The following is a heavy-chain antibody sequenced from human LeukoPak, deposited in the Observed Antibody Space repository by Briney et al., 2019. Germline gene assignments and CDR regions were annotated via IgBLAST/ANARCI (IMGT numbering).Heavy chain of an antibody. Sequence: GGSLRLSCAASGFIFSSHAMNWVRQAPGKGLEWVSVISGSGGMTYYADSVKGRFTVSRDNSKNTLFLQMNSLRADDTAVYYCAKVGVPAVMELGTRGVATTIELDYWGQGTLVTVSS. CDR1: GFIFSSHA. CDR2: ISGSGGMT. J-gene: IGHJ4*02. CDR3: AKVGVPAVMELGTRGVATTIELDY. D-gene: IGHD2-2*01. V-gene: IGHV3-23*01.